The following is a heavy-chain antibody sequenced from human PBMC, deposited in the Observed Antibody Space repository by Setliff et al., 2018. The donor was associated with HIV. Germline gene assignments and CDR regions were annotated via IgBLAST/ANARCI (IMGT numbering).Heavy chain of an antibody. J-gene: IGHJ4*02. D-gene: IGHD3-3*01. CDR1: GFTFSSFE. Sequence: PGGSLRLSCTASGFTFSSFEMSWVRQVPGKGLEWASHISMSGSSIYYADSVKGRFTLSRDNAKNELYLQMNNLRADDTAIYYCARAWSGLDFWGQGTLVTVSS. V-gene: IGHV3-48*03. CDR3: ARAWSGLDF. CDR2: ISMSGSSI.